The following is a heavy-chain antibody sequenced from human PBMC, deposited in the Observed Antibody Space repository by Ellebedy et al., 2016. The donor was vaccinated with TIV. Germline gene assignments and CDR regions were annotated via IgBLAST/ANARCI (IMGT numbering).Heavy chain of an antibody. Sequence: GESLKISCAASGFTVSSNYMSWVRQAPGKGLEWVSVIYSGGSTYYADSVKGRFTISRDNSKNTLYLQMNSLRAEDTAVYYCARSHAFDIWGQGTMVTVSS. J-gene: IGHJ3*02. V-gene: IGHV3-53*01. CDR2: IYSGGST. CDR3: ARSHAFDI. CDR1: GFTVSSNY.